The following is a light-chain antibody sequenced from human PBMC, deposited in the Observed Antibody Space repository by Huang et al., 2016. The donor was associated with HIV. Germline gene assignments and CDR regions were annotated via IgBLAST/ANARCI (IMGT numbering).Light chain of an antibody. Sequence: IVMTQSPDSLAVSLGETATINCKSSQGLLFRSNNKNCLAWYQQKPGQPPTLLMSWASTRGSGVPSRFSGGGSWTDFTLTISNLQAEDVAVYFCQQYFDVPWTFGRGTKVEIK. J-gene: IGKJ1*01. V-gene: IGKV4-1*01. CDR3: QQYFDVPWT. CDR2: WAS. CDR1: QGLLFRSNNKNC.